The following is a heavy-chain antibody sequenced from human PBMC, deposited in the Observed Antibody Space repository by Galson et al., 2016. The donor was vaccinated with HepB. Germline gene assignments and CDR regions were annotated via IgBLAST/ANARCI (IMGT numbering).Heavy chain of an antibody. CDR1: GGSISSGDYY. D-gene: IGHD3-22*01. CDR3: ARTLDYSDSTAYSAFDI. CDR2: IYYSGNT. Sequence: LSLTCTVSGGSISSGDYYWSWIRQPPGKGLEWIGYIYYSGNTYYSPSLKSRVTISIDTSKNQFSLKLTSVTAADTAAYYCARTLDYSDSTAYSAFDIWGQGTMVTVSS. V-gene: IGHV4-30-4*01. J-gene: IGHJ3*02.